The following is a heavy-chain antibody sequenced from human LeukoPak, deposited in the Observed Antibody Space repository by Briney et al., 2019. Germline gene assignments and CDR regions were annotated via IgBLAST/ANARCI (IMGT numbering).Heavy chain of an antibody. J-gene: IGHJ4*02. Sequence: GGSLRLSCAASGFTFSSYWMYWVRQAPGKGLVWVSRINSDGSSTGYADSVKGRFTISRDNAKNTLYLQMNSLRAEDTAVYYCARAYDFWSGPGGYWGQGTLVTVSS. CDR3: ARAYDFWSGPGGY. CDR1: GFTFSSYW. CDR2: INSDGSST. D-gene: IGHD3-3*01. V-gene: IGHV3-74*01.